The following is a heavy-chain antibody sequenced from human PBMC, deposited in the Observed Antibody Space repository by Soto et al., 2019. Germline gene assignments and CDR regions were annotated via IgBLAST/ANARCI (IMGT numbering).Heavy chain of an antibody. Sequence: SVNVSCKSSGGTFSTHSMIWGRGAPGHGLEWMGGIIPISGTTYYTQKFQGRVTITADEPTSTAFMELSSLKSEDTAVFYCARGYCSGGNCYSGMDVWGQGTMVTVSS. CDR2: IIPISGTT. CDR1: GGTFSTHS. D-gene: IGHD2-15*01. CDR3: ARGYCSGGNCYSGMDV. V-gene: IGHV1-69*13. J-gene: IGHJ6*02.